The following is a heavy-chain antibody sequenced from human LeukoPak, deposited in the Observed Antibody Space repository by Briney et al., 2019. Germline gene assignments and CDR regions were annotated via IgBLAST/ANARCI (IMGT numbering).Heavy chain of an antibody. CDR1: GFTFSTYG. V-gene: IGHV3-30*18. J-gene: IGHJ4*02. D-gene: IGHD3-10*01. Sequence: GGSLRLSCAASGFTFSTYGMHWVRQAPGKGLQWVAVISYDGSNKYYTDSVRGRFTISRDNSKNTLYLQMNSLRPEDTAVYYCAKDLGKYGSGSYADYWGQGTLVTVSS. CDR2: ISYDGSNK. CDR3: AKDLGKYGSGSYADY.